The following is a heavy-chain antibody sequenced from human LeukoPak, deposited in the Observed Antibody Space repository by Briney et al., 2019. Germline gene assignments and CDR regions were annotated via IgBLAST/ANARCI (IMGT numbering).Heavy chain of an antibody. CDR1: GYTFTSYD. V-gene: IGHV1-8*01. Sequence: ASVKVSCKASGYTFTSYDINWVRQATGQGLEWMGWMNPNSGNAGYAQTFQGRVTMTRNTSISTAYMELSSLRSEDTAVYYCARGRSCSGGSCYYDYWGQGTLVTVSS. CDR2: MNPNSGNA. CDR3: ARGRSCSGGSCYYDY. J-gene: IGHJ4*02. D-gene: IGHD2-15*01.